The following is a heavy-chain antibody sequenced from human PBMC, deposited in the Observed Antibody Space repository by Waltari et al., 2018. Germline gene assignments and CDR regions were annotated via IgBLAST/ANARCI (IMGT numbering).Heavy chain of an antibody. Sequence: EEQLLESGGGLVQPGGALKLSCAASVSVCSDVWVHWARQARGGGLLWGAPIITDETTTTYPDSVKGRFTISRDNAKNTLYLQMNSLTAEDTAVYFCARTAFFRSSGYYFRSWGQGTLVSVSS. D-gene: IGHD3-22*01. CDR2: IITDETTT. V-gene: IGHV3-74*01. CDR3: ARTAFFRSSGYYFRS. J-gene: IGHJ4*02. CDR1: VSVCSDVW.